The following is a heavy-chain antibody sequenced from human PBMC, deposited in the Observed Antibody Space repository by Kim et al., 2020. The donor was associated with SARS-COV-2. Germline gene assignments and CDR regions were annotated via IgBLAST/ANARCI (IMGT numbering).Heavy chain of an antibody. CDR3: ARDFDGSGSIGY. Sequence: ASVKVSCKASGYTFTSYAMHWVRQAPGQRLEWMGWINAGNGNTKYSQKFQGRVTITRDTSASTAYMELSSLRSEDTAVYYCARDFDGSGSIGYWGQGTLVTVSS. J-gene: IGHJ4*02. CDR2: INAGNGNT. V-gene: IGHV1-3*01. D-gene: IGHD3-10*01. CDR1: GYTFTSYA.